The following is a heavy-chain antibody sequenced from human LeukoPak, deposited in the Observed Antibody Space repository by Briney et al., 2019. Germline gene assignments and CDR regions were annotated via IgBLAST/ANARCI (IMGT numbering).Heavy chain of an antibody. J-gene: IGHJ3*02. CDR1: GFTFSSYA. D-gene: IGHD5-18*01. Sequence: GGSLRLSSSASGFTFSSYAMHWVRQAPGKGLEYVSAISSNGGSTYYADSVKGRFTISRDNSKNTLYLQMSSLRAEDTAVYYCVKDLMSGYSYGYEAAFDIWGQGTMVTVSS. CDR3: VKDLMSGYSYGYEAAFDI. CDR2: ISSNGGST. V-gene: IGHV3-64D*06.